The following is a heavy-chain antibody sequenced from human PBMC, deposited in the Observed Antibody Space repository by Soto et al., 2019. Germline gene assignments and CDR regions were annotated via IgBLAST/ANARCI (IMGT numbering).Heavy chain of an antibody. CDR1: GCSITSNHW. Sequence: XEALSLTCSVAGCSITSNHWWSWVRQSPEKGLEWIGEIYHSGSANFNPSLKSRVTMSVDTSKNQFSLKLSYVTAADTAMYYCARDAAVPGETDRFDYWGQGTLVTVS. D-gene: IGHD6-19*01. CDR2: IYHSGSA. CDR3: ARDAAVPGETDRFDY. V-gene: IGHV4-4*02. J-gene: IGHJ4*02.